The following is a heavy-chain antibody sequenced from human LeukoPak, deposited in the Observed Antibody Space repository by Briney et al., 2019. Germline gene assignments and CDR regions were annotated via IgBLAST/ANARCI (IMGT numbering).Heavy chain of an antibody. CDR2: IYYIGST. CDR1: GGSISSYY. Sequence: PSETLSLTCTVSGGSISSYYWSWIRQPPGKGLEWIGYIYYIGSTNYNPSLKSRVTISVDTSKNQFSLKLSSVTAADTAVYYCARGRGTMVRGAYYYYYYMDVWGKGTTVTVSS. D-gene: IGHD3-10*01. V-gene: IGHV4-59*01. CDR3: ARGRGTMVRGAYYYYYYMDV. J-gene: IGHJ6*03.